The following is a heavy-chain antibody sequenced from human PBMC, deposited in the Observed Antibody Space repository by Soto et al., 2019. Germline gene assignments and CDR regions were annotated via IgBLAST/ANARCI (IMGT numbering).Heavy chain of an antibody. V-gene: IGHV2-5*02. J-gene: IGHJ3*02. CDR2: IYWDDDK. Sequence: SGPTLVNPTQTLTLTCTFSGFSLSTSGVGVGWIRQPPGKALEWLALIYWDDDKRYSPSLKSRLTITKDTSKNQVVLTMTNMDPVDTATYYCAHSLRYFDAPRVVAFDIRAQRTTVPVSS. CDR1: GFSLSTSGVG. CDR3: AHSLRYFDAPRVVAFDI. D-gene: IGHD3-9*01.